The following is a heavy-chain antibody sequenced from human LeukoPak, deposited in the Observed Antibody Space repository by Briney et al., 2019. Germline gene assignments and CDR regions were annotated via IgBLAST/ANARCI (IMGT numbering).Heavy chain of an antibody. D-gene: IGHD5-18*01. CDR1: GGSFSGYY. J-gene: IGHJ4*02. CDR2: INHSGST. Sequence: PSETLSLTCAVYGGSFSGYYWSWIRQPPGKGLEWIGEINHSGSTNYNPSLKSRVTISVDTSKNQFSLKLSSVTAADTAVYYCARGRGYSYGWVKFDYWGQGTLVTVSS. V-gene: IGHV4-34*01. CDR3: ARGRGYSYGWVKFDY.